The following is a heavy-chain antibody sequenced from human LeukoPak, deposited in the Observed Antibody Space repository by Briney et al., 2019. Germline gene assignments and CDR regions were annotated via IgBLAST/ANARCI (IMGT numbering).Heavy chain of an antibody. CDR1: GFTFSSYA. CDR3: AKDKGRTMVRGSFDY. CDR2: ISGSGGST. J-gene: IGHJ4*02. D-gene: IGHD3-10*01. Sequence: GGSLRLSCAASGFTFSSYAMSWVRQDPGKGLEWVSAISGSGGSTYYADSVKGRFTISRDNSKNTLYLQMNSLRAEDTAVYYCAKDKGRTMVRGSFDYWGQGTLVTVSS. V-gene: IGHV3-23*01.